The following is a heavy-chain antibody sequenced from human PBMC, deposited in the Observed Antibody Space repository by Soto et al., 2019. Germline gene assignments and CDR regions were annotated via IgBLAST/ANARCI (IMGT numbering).Heavy chain of an antibody. CDR1: GFTFSDSY. J-gene: IGHJ1*01. CDR2: IRNKANSYTT. Sequence: GGSLRLSCAASGFTFSDSYMDWVRQAPGKGLEWVGRIRNKANSYTTEYAASVKGRFTISRDDSKNSLSLQMNSLKSEDTAAYYCVKGHRPLDNWGQGTLVTVSS. CDR3: VKGHRPLDN. V-gene: IGHV3-72*01.